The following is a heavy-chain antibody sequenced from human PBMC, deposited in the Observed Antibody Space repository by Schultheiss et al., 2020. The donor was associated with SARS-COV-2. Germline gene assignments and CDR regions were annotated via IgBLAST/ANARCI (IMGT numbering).Heavy chain of an antibody. CDR1: GFTFSSYG. CDR2: IWYDGSNK. D-gene: IGHD3-3*01. Sequence: GGSLRLSCAASGFTFSSYGMHWVRQAPGKGLEWVAVIWYDGSNKYYADSVKGRFTISRDNSKNTLYLQMNSLRAEDTAVYYCARVLVGYDFWSGRGLFDPWGQGTLVTVSS. J-gene: IGHJ5*02. CDR3: ARVLVGYDFWSGRGLFDP. V-gene: IGHV3-33*01.